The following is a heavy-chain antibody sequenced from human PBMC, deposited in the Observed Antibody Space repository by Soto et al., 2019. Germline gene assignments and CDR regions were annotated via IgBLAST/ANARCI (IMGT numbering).Heavy chain of an antibody. CDR1: GDSVSSNSAA. CDR3: VRQGFGALHGLVDV. Sequence: SQTLSLTCAISGDSVSSNSAAWNWIRQSPSRGLEWLGRTYYRSKWYNDYAVSVKSRVTMSLDASRYQFSLNLNPVTAADTAVYYCVRQGFGALHGLVDVWGQGTTVTVSS. CDR2: TYYRSKWYN. J-gene: IGHJ6*02. D-gene: IGHD3-10*01. V-gene: IGHV6-1*01.